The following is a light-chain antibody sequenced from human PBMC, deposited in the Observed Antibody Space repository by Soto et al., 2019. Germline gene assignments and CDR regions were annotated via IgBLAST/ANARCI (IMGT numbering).Light chain of an antibody. Sequence: DFQMTQSPSSVSASVGDRVTITCRASQNIDNWLAWYQHKPGKAPHLLIYSASTLQSGVPSRFSGSGSGTDFTLTISSLQPVDFATYYCQQCNSFPITFGQGTRLEI. CDR1: QNIDNW. CDR2: SAS. J-gene: IGKJ5*01. V-gene: IGKV1-12*01. CDR3: QQCNSFPIT.